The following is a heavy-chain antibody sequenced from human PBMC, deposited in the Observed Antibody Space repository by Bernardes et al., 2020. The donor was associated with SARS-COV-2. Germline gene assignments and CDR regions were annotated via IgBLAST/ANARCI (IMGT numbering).Heavy chain of an antibody. J-gene: IGHJ5*02. Sequence: SETLSLTCAVYGGSFSGYYWSWIRQPPGKGLEWIGEINHSGSTNYNPSLKSRVTISVDTSKNQFSLKLSSVTAADTAVYYCARTNCSSTSCYHWFDPWGQGTLVTVSS. CDR1: GGSFSGYY. CDR2: INHSGST. CDR3: ARTNCSSTSCYHWFDP. D-gene: IGHD2-2*01. V-gene: IGHV4-34*01.